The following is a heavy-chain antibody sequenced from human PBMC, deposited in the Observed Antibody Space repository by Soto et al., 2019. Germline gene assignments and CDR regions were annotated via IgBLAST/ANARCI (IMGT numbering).Heavy chain of an antibody. J-gene: IGHJ2*01. Sequence: EVQLVETGGGSIQPGGSLRLSCAASGFTVSSNYMSWVRQAPGKGLEWVSVIYSGGSTYYGDSVKGRFTISRDNSKNTLYLQMNSLRAEDTAVYYCARCATSGYSNGRYFDLWGRGTLVTVSS. CDR3: ARCATSGYSNGRYFDL. CDR1: GFTVSSNY. D-gene: IGHD5-12*01. CDR2: IYSGGST. V-gene: IGHV3-53*02.